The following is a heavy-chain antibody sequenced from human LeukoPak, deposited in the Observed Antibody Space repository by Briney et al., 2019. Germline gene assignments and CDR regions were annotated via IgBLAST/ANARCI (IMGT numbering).Heavy chain of an antibody. CDR3: AREEEWYASGTYYKGFDS. J-gene: IGHJ4*02. Sequence: KPGGSLRLSCAASGFTFSNYNMNWVRQAPGKGLEWVSCISTRSTYIYYADSVKGRFTISRDNAKNSLYLQMNSLRADDTAVYYCAREEEWYASGTYYKGFDSWGQGTLVTVSS. V-gene: IGHV3-21*01. CDR2: ISTRSTYI. CDR1: GFTFSNYN. D-gene: IGHD3-10*01.